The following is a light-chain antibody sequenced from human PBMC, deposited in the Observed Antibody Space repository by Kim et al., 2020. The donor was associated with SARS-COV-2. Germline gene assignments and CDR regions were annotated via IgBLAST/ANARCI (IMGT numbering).Light chain of an antibody. CDR2: EDN. Sequence: NFMLTQPHSVSESPGKTVTISCSPSSGSIASNYVQWYQQRPGSGPTTVIYEDNQRPSGVPDRFSGSIDSSSNSASLTISGLKTDDEADYYCQSYDSSNHVVFGGGTQLTVL. V-gene: IGLV6-57*04. J-gene: IGLJ2*01. CDR3: QSYDSSNHVV. CDR1: SGSIASNY.